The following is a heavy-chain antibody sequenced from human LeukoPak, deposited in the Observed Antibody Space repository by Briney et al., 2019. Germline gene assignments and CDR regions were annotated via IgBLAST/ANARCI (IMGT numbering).Heavy chain of an antibody. CDR1: GYTFTGYY. CDR3: ARGISLDY. D-gene: IGHD2-15*01. J-gene: IGHJ4*02. Sequence: VASVKVSCTASGYTFTGYYMHWVRQAPGQGLEWMGWINPNSGGTNYAQTFQGRVTMTRDTSISTAYMELSRLRSDDTAVYYCARGISLDYWGQGTLVTVSS. CDR2: INPNSGGT. V-gene: IGHV1-2*02.